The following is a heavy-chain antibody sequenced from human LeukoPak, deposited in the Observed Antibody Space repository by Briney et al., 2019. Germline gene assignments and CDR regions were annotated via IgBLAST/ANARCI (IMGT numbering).Heavy chain of an antibody. J-gene: IGHJ4*02. CDR3: AKDRPTVYNSRWLHFLDS. D-gene: IGHD1-14*01. V-gene: IGHV3-23*01. CDR2: ISRSGGSA. Sequence: GGSLRLSCAASGFTFSSYGMIWVRQDPGRGLVWVSGISRSGGSAYVADSVKGRFTVSRDNSKNTLYLQMNSLRADDTAVYYCAKDRPTVYNSRWLHFLDSWGQGTLVTVSS. CDR1: GFTFSSYG.